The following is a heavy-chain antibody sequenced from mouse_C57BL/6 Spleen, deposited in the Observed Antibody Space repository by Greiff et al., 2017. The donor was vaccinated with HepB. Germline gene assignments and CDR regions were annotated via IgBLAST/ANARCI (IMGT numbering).Heavy chain of an antibody. V-gene: IGHV1-47*01. D-gene: IGHD2-3*01. CDR2: FHPYNDDT. Sequence: VQLQQSGAELVKPGASVKMSCKASGYTFTTYPIEWMKQNHGKSLEWIGNFHPYNDDTKYNEKFKGKATLTVEKSSSTVYLELSRLTSDDSAVYYCARGGPYDGYYPAWFAYWGQGTLVTVSA. J-gene: IGHJ3*01. CDR3: ARGGPYDGYYPAWFAY. CDR1: GYTFTTYP.